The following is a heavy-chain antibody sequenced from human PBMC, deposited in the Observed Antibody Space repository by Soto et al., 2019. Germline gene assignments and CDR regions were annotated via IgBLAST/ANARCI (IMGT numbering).Heavy chain of an antibody. J-gene: IGHJ4*02. V-gene: IGHV3-30-3*01. CDR3: ARDPSDILTGYTYAYDY. Sequence: GGSLRLSRAASGYTVSSSAMDWVCQAPGKGLEWVAVISYDGSNKYYADSVKGRFTISRDNSKNTLYLQMNSLRAEDTAVYYCARDPSDILTGYTYAYDYWGQGTLVTVSS. D-gene: IGHD3-9*01. CDR1: GYTVSSSA. CDR2: ISYDGSNK.